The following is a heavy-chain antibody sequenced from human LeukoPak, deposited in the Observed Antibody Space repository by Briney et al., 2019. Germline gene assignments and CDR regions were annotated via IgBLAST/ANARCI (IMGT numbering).Heavy chain of an antibody. J-gene: IGHJ6*02. V-gene: IGHV1-8*01. CDR1: GHTFTSYD. D-gene: IGHD5-18*01. CDR3: ARGDTWIQSYRYHALDV. CDR2: MNPNSGNT. Sequence: ASVKVSCKASGHTFTSYDINWVRQATGQGLEWMGWMNPNSGNTGYAQKFQGRVTMTRNTSISTAYMELSSLRSEDTAVYYCARGDTWIQSYRYHALDVWGQGTTVTVSS.